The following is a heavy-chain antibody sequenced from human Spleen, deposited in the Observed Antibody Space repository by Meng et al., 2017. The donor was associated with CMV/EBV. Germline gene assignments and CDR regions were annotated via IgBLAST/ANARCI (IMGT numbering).Heavy chain of an antibody. CDR3: ARKRLELRAQGAFDI. CDR2: IYHSGST. J-gene: IGHJ3*02. D-gene: IGHD1-7*01. Sequence: SETLSLTCAVSGGSISSSNWWSWVRQTPGKGLEWIGEIYHSGSTNYNPSLKSRVTISVDKSKNQFSLKLSSATAADTAVYYCARKRLELRAQGAFDIWGQGTMVTVSS. CDR1: GGSISSSNW. V-gene: IGHV4-4*02.